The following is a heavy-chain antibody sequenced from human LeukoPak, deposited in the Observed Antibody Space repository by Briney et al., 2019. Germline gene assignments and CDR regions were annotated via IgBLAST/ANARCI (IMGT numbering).Heavy chain of an antibody. CDR2: IHTSGDT. Sequence: PGGCLRLSCAASGLTGNHNYVSWVRQAPGKGLEWVSAIHTSGDTCYADSVKGRFTISRDTFKNTLYLQINSLRVEDTAVYYCIVFGDSNHWGQGTLVTVSS. D-gene: IGHD4-17*01. CDR1: GLTGNHNY. CDR3: IVFGDSNH. J-gene: IGHJ5*02. V-gene: IGHV3-53*01.